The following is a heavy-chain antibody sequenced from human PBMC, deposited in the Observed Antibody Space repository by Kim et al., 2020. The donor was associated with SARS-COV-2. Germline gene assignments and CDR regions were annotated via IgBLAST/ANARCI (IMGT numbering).Heavy chain of an antibody. Sequence: GGSLRLSCAASGFTFEIFWMSWVRQAPGKGLEWVASIKGDGSEHFYVDSVKGRFTISRDNAKNTVFLQMNSLRVEDTAVYYCARDRGWGCFGDPGFDYGGQGTLATVPS. D-gene: IGHD3-10*01. CDR2: IKGDGSEH. CDR1: GFTFEIFW. V-gene: IGHV3-7*01. CDR3: ARDRGWGCFGDPGFDY. J-gene: IGHJ4*02.